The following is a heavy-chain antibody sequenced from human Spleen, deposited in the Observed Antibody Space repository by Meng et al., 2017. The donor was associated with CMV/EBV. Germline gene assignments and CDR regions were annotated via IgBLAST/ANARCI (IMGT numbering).Heavy chain of an antibody. J-gene: IGHJ4*02. Sequence: SETLSLTCTVSGGSISSSSYYWGWIRQPPGKGLEWIGSIYYSGITNYNPSLKSRVTISVDTSENQFSLKLSSVTAADTAVYFCARDQRAYDFWSGYYYWGQGTLVTVSS. V-gene: IGHV4-39*07. CDR3: ARDQRAYDFWSGYYY. D-gene: IGHD3-3*01. CDR1: GGSISSSSYY. CDR2: IYYSGIT.